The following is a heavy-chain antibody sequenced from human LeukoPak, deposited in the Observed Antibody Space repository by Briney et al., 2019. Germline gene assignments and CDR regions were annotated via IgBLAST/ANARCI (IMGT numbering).Heavy chain of an antibody. V-gene: IGHV1-2*06. Sequence: GASVKVSCMASGYTFTGYHIQWVRQAPGQGLEWMGRINPYSGDTNFAQKFQGRGTMTRDTSITTAYIDLSSLTPDDTAVYFCARDQGSLTRSWYTGYWGQGTQVTVSS. CDR3: ARDQGSLTRSWYTGY. CDR1: GYTFTGYH. D-gene: IGHD6-13*01. CDR2: INPYSGDT. J-gene: IGHJ4*02.